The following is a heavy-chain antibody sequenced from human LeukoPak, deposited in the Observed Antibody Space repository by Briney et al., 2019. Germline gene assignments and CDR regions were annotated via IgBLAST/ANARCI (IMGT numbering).Heavy chain of an antibody. CDR3: AREDYSGYDFYDY. Sequence: GGSLRLSCAASGFIFSTYEMHWVRQAPGKGLEWVSYISTSGSTIYYADSVKGRFTFSRDNAKSTLYLQMNSLRVEDTAVYYCAREDYSGYDFYDYWGQGSLVTVSS. D-gene: IGHD5-12*01. V-gene: IGHV3-48*03. J-gene: IGHJ4*02. CDR1: GFIFSTYE. CDR2: ISTSGSTI.